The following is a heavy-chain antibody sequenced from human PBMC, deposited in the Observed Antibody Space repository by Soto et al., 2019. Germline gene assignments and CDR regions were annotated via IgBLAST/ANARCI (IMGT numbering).Heavy chain of an antibody. CDR1: GYSFTSYW. Sequence: PGESLKISCKGSGYSFTSYWIGWVLQMPWKGLEWMGIIYPGDSDTRYSPSFQGQVTISADKSISTAYLQWSSLKASDTAMYYCATADIDSSPYYYYMDVWGKGTTVTVSS. D-gene: IGHD6-13*01. V-gene: IGHV5-51*01. J-gene: IGHJ6*03. CDR2: IYPGDSDT. CDR3: ATADIDSSPYYYYMDV.